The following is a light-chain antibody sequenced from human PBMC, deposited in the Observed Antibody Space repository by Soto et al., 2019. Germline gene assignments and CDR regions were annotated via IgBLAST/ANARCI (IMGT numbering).Light chain of an antibody. V-gene: IGLV3-1*01. CDR1: KLGEKY. CDR3: QAWDSSTAHVV. J-gene: IGLJ2*01. Sequence: SYELTQPPSVSVSPGQTASITCSGDKLGEKYASWYQQKPGQSPVLVIYQDSKRPSGIPERFSGSNSGNTATLTISGTQAMDEADYYCQAWDSSTAHVVFGGGTKLTVL. CDR2: QDS.